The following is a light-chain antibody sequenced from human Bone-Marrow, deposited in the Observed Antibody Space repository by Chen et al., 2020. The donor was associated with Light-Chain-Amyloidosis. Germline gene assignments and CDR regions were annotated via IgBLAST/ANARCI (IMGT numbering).Light chain of an antibody. V-gene: IGLV3-21*02. Sequence: SYVLTQPSSVSVASGQTATIACGRNNIGPTSVHWYQQTPGQAPLLVVYDDSDRPSGIPERLSGSNSGNTATLTISRVEAGDEADYYCQVWDRSSDRPVFGGGTKLTVL. CDR2: DDS. CDR3: QVWDRSSDRPV. CDR1: NIGPTS. J-gene: IGLJ3*02.